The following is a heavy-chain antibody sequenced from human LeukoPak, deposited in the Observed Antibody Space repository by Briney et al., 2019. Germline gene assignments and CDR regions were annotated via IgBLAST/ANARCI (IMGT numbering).Heavy chain of an antibody. CDR3: AKLTCSSTFCPLDY. D-gene: IGHD2-2*01. CDR1: GGSISSSSFF. V-gene: IGHV4-39*01. J-gene: IGHJ4*02. Sequence: PSETLSLTCTVSGGSISSSSFFWAWIRQPPGKGLEWIGSVSYSGTTYYSPSLKSRVTISVDTSKNQFSLRLTSVTAADTALYYCAKLTCSSTFCPLDYWGQGTLVTVSS. CDR2: VSYSGTT.